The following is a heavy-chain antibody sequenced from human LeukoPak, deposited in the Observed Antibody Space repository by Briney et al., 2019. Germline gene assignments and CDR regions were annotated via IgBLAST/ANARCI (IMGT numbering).Heavy chain of an antibody. J-gene: IGHJ4*02. CDR1: GYTFTGYY. CDR3: ARGTGAPNYFDY. V-gene: IGHV1-2*02. Sequence: ASVKVSCKASGYTFTGYYIHWVRQAPGQGLEWMAWINPNGGGTNYAQKFQGRVAVTRDSSICTAYMELSGLTSDDTAVFYCARGTGAPNYFDYWGQGTPVTVSS. CDR2: INPNGGGT. D-gene: IGHD7-27*01.